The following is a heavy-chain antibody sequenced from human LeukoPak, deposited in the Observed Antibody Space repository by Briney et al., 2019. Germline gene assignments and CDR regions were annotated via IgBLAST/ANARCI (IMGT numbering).Heavy chain of an antibody. CDR1: GLPIADFA. CDR2: ISGDGVST. CDR3: ARESGKFDY. Sequence: GSLRLSCVASGLPIADFAMHWVRQAPGRGLEWVSLISGDGVSTFYADSVKGRFSISRDNSKNSLSLEMNSLRTEDTAMYYCARESGKFDYWGQGTLVAVSS. J-gene: IGHJ4*02. V-gene: IGHV3-43*02.